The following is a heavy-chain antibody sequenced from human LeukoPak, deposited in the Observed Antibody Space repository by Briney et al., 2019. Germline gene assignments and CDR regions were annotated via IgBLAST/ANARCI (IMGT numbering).Heavy chain of an antibody. J-gene: IGHJ5*02. Sequence: GSLRLSCAASGFTVSSNYMSWIRQPPGKGLEWIGEINHSGSTNYNPSLKSRVTISVDTSKNQFSLKLSSVTAADTAVYYCARHHRSLGYCSGGSCYWFDPWGQGTLVTVSS. V-gene: IGHV4-34*01. CDR2: INHSGST. D-gene: IGHD2-15*01. CDR1: GFTVSSNY. CDR3: ARHHRSLGYCSGGSCYWFDP.